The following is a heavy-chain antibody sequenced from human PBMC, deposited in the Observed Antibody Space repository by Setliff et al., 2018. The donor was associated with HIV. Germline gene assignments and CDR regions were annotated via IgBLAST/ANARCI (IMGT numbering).Heavy chain of an antibody. CDR2: IYHTGSA. V-gene: IGHV4-38-2*02. D-gene: IGHD6-19*01. Sequence: SETLSLTCSVSGYSISSGYYWGWIRQSPGKGLEWIGSIYHTGSAYYNPSLKSRVTISVDTSKNQFSLKLSSVTAADTAVYYCARRSGWSLDYWGQGTLVTVSS. CDR1: GYSISSGYY. J-gene: IGHJ4*02. CDR3: ARRSGWSLDY.